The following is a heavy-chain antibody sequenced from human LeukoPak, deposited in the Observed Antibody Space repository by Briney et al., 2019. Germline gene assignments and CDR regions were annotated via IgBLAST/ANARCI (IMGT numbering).Heavy chain of an antibody. Sequence: GGSLRLSCAASGFTLSSYSMNWIRQAPGKGLEWVSSISRSSSYIYYADSVKGRFTISRDNAKNSLYLQMNSLRAEDTAVYYCAELGITMIGGVWGKGTTVTISS. D-gene: IGHD3-10*02. J-gene: IGHJ6*04. CDR2: ISRSSSYI. CDR1: GFTLSSYS. V-gene: IGHV3-21*01. CDR3: AELGITMIGGV.